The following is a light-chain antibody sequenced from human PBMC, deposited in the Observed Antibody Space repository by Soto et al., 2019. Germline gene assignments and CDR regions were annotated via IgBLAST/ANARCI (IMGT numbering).Light chain of an antibody. Sequence: IVLTQSPATLSLSPGERATLSCRASQTVNSYLAWYQHKLGQAPRLLIYDASNRATGVPARFSGSGSGTDFNLTISSREPEDFAVYCCQQRYGWPSFGQGTKLEIK. J-gene: IGKJ2*01. CDR2: DAS. CDR3: QQRYGWPS. V-gene: IGKV3-11*01. CDR1: QTVNSY.